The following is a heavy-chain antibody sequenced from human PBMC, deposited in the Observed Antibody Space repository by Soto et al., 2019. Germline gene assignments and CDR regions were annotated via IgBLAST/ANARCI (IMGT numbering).Heavy chain of an antibody. V-gene: IGHV4-4*07. D-gene: IGHD2-21*02. CDR1: GGSISSYF. CDR3: ARESTVVTLRTFDI. CDR2: IYTSGST. J-gene: IGHJ3*02. Sequence: ETLSLTCTVSGGSISSYFCSWIRQPAGKGLEWIGRIYTSGSTNYNPSLKSRVTMSVDTSKNQFSLKLSSVTAADTAVYYCARESTVVTLRTFDIWGQGTMV.